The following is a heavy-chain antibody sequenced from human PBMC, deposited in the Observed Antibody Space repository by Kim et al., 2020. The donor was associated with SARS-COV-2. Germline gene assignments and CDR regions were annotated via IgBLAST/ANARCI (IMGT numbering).Heavy chain of an antibody. CDR1: GFVFSNYW. D-gene: IGHD6-19*01. Sequence: GGSLRLSCAASGFVFSNYWMTWVRQAPGKGLEWVANIKKDGNEKFYVDSVKGRFTISRDNAKRSLFLQLNSLRHEDTAVYYCVRDGGGTIAVTGPPSYYYGLDVWGQGTTVTVS. CDR2: IKKDGNEK. J-gene: IGHJ6*02. V-gene: IGHV3-7*01. CDR3: VRDGGGTIAVTGPPSYYYGLDV.